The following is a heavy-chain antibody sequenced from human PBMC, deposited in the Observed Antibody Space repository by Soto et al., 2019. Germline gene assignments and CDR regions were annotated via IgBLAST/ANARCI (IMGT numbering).Heavy chain of an antibody. Sequence: PSETLSLTCTVSGGSISSRGYYWGWIRQPPGKGLEWIGTIYYSGSTYYNPSLKSRVTISVDTSKNQFSLKLSSVTAAATAVYYCATSNWFDPRGQGTPVTVSS. V-gene: IGHV4-39*01. CDR3: ATSNWFDP. CDR1: GGSISSRGYY. J-gene: IGHJ5*02. CDR2: IYYSGST.